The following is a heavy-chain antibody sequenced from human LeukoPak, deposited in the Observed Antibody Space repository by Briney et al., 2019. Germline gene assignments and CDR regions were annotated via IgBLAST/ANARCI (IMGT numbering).Heavy chain of an antibody. CDR1: GFTFSRYA. CDR3: AKDTAMVTPDYFDF. CDR2: ISGNGDNT. J-gene: IGHJ4*02. Sequence: AGTLRLSCAASGFTFSRYAMTWLRQAPGKGLEWVSTISGNGDNTHYADSVKGRFTISRDHSKNTLYVQMNGQRAEYTAIYYCAKDTAMVTPDYFDFWGQGTLVTVSS. V-gene: IGHV3-23*01. D-gene: IGHD5-18*01.